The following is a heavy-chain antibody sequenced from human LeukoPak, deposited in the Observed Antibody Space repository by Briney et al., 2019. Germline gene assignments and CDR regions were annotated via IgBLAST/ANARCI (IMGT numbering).Heavy chain of an antibody. V-gene: IGHV3-74*01. J-gene: IGHJ4*02. CDR2: ISSDGANA. Sequence: PGGSLRLSCAASGFTFSSYWMHWVRQVPGKGLVWVSRISSDGANANYADSVKGRFTISRDNAKNTLYLQMNSLRAEDTAVYYCARDSGSYSGYFDYWGQGTLVTVSS. D-gene: IGHD1-26*01. CDR3: ARDSGSYSGYFDY. CDR1: GFTFSSYW.